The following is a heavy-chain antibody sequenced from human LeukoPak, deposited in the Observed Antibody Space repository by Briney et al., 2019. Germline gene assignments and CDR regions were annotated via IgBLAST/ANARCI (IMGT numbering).Heavy chain of an antibody. CDR2: INPNSGGT. J-gene: IGHJ5*02. CDR1: GYTFTGYY. CDR3: ARDSREDFWSGYYSSDNWFDP. Sequence: ASVKVSCKASGYTFTGYYMHWVRQAPGQGLEWMGWINPNSGGTNYAQKFQGRVTMTRDTSISTAYMELSRLRSDDTAVYYCARDSREDFWSGYYSSDNWFDPWGQRTLVTVSS. D-gene: IGHD3-3*01. V-gene: IGHV1-2*02.